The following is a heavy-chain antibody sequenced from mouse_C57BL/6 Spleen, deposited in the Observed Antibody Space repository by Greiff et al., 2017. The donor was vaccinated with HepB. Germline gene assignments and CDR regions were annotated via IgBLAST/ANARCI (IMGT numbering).Heavy chain of an antibody. CDR3: ARSHYYGSSHPSYAMDY. D-gene: IGHD1-1*01. CDR1: GFTFTDYY. J-gene: IGHJ4*01. Sequence: EVKLMESGGGLVQPGGSLSLSCAASGFTFTDYYMSWVRQPPGKALEWLGFIRNKANGYTTEYSASVKGRFTISRDNSQSILSLQMNALRAEDSATYYCARSHYYGSSHPSYAMDYWGQGTSVTVSS. V-gene: IGHV7-3*01. CDR2: IRNKANGYTT.